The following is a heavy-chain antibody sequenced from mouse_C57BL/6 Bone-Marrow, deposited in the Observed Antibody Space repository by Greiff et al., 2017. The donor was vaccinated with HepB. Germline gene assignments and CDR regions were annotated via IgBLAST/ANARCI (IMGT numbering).Heavy chain of an antibody. CDR3: ARHGNYWFAY. V-gene: IGHV5-12*01. Sequence: EVKLVESGGGLVQPGGSLKLSCAASGFTFSDYYMYWVRQTPEKRLEWVAYISNGGGSTYYPDTVKGRFTISRDNAKNTLYLQMSRLKSEDTAMYYCARHGNYWFAYWGQGTLVTVSA. D-gene: IGHD2-1*01. J-gene: IGHJ3*01. CDR2: ISNGGGST. CDR1: GFTFSDYY.